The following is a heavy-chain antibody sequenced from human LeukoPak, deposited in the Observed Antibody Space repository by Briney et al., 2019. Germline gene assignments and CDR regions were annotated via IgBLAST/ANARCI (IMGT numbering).Heavy chain of an antibody. Sequence: SETLSLTCTVSGGSIRSYYWSWIRQPPGKGLEWIGYINYSGSTKYSPSLKSRVTISVVKSKNQFSLKVNSVTAADTAVYYCARASPYDNWSGYWFDPWGQGTLVTVSS. CDR3: ARASPYDNWSGYWFDP. CDR2: INYSGST. CDR1: GGSIRSYY. V-gene: IGHV4-59*01. J-gene: IGHJ5*02. D-gene: IGHD3-3*01.